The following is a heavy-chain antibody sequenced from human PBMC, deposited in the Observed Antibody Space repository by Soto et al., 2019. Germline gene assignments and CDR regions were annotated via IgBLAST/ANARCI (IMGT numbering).Heavy chain of an antibody. CDR1: GYTFTSYD. D-gene: IGHD1-26*01. CDR3: ARRTGIVAPIGYFDY. V-gene: IGHV1-8*01. CDR2: MNPNSGNT. J-gene: IGHJ4*02. Sequence: ASVKVSCKASGYTFTSYDINWVRQATGQGFVWMGWMNPNSGNTGYAQKFQGRVSMTEDTFTGTAYMELSSLRSEDTALYYCARRTGIVAPIGYFDYWGQGTLVTVSS.